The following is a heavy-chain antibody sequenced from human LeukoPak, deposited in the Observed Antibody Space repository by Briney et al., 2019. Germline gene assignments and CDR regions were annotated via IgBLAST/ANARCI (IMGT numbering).Heavy chain of an antibody. J-gene: IGHJ4*02. CDR1: GGSISSGDYY. CDR2: IYYSGST. V-gene: IGHV4-30-4*01. Sequence: ASQTLSLTCTVSGGSISSGDYYWSWLRQPPGKGLEWIGYIYYSGSTYYNPSLKSQITISVDTSKNQFSLKLSSVTAADTAVYYCARAGSGYDDVLRTLSFFFDYWGQGTLVTVSS. CDR3: ARAGSGYDDVLRTLSFFFDY. D-gene: IGHD5-12*01.